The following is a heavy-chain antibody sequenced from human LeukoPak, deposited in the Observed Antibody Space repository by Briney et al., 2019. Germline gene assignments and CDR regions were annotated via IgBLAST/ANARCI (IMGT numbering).Heavy chain of an antibody. CDR1: GFTFSSSW. J-gene: IGHJ3*02. Sequence: PGGSLRLSCAASGFTFSSSWMSWVRQTPGKGLEWVASIKQDGGEKFYVDSVRGRFTISRDNAKNSLSLQMNSLRAEDTAVYYCARASQRAFDIWGQGTMVTVS. CDR3: ARASQRAFDI. V-gene: IGHV3-7*04. CDR2: IKQDGGEK.